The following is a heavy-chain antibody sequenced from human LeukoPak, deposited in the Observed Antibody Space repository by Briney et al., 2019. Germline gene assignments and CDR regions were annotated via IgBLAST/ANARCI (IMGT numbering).Heavy chain of an antibody. V-gene: IGHV3-48*02. J-gene: IGHJ4*02. Sequence: GGSLRLSCAASGFTFSSYSMYWVRQAPGKGLEWVSYMRSSDNTIYYADSVRGRFTISRDDAKKSVYLQMNSLRDEDTAMYYCARDSSWGFDYWGLGTLVTVSS. CDR1: GFTFSSYS. CDR3: ARDSSWGFDY. D-gene: IGHD6-13*01. CDR2: MRSSDNTI.